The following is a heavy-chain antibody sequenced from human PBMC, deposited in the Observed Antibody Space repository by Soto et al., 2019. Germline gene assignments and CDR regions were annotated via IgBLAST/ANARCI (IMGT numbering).Heavy chain of an antibody. D-gene: IGHD1-7*01. J-gene: IGHJ1*01. Sequence: PSETLSLTCTVSGGSISSYYWSWIRQPPGKGLEWIGYIYYSGSTNYNPSLKSRVTISVDTSKNQFSLKLSSVTAADTAVYYCASRGYNWNYGQYFQHWGQGTLVTVSS. V-gene: IGHV4-59*08. CDR3: ASRGYNWNYGQYFQH. CDR1: GGSISSYY. CDR2: IYYSGST.